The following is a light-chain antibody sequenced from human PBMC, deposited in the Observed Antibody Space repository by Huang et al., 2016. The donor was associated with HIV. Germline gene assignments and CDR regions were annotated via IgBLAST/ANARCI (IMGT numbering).Light chain of an antibody. Sequence: EIVMTQSPATLSVSPGEGATLSCRASQNISTNLAWYQQKPGRAPRLLLYGASSRAAGVPGSFIGSGSGTEFTLTITILQSRDFAVYYCHHYSNWPPATFGQGTKVEIK. J-gene: IGKJ1*01. CDR2: GAS. V-gene: IGKV3-15*01. CDR1: QNISTN. CDR3: HHYSNWPPAT.